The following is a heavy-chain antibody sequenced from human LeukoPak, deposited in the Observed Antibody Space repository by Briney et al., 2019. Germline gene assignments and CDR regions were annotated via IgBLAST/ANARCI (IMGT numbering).Heavy chain of an antibody. V-gene: IGHV3-33*01. CDR2: IWYDGSNQ. Sequence: GGSLRLSCAASGFTFNNYGIHWVRQGPREGLEWVALIWYDGSNQYYADSVRGRFTIYRDSSRKEMYLQLNSLRAEDTAMYYCARDGGYYYNSSGYYYGQYYFDHWGQGALVTVSS. CDR3: ARDGGYYYNSSGYYYGQYYFDH. J-gene: IGHJ4*02. D-gene: IGHD3-22*01. CDR1: GFTFNNYG.